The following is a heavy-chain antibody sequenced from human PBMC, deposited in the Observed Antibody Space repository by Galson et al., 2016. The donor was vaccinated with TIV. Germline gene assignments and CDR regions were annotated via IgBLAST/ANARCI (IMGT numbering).Heavy chain of an antibody. CDR1: GGSISSDIYY. J-gene: IGHJ3*01. CDR3: GGRTHYDSSGYSDAFDV. V-gene: IGHV4-39*01. D-gene: IGHD3-22*01. Sequence: LSLTCTVSGGSISSDIYYWAWIRQPPGKGLEWIATIYYTGCTYYNPSLRSRASISMDTPKNQFSLKLTSVTAADTAVYYCGGRTHYDSSGYSDAFDVWGQGTMVPVSS. CDR2: IYYTGCT.